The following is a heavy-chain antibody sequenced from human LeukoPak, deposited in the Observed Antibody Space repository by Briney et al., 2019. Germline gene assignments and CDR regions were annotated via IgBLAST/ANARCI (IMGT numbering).Heavy chain of an antibody. CDR3: ARGDLASCSSNSCYEGRY. D-gene: IGHD2-2*01. Sequence: GASVKVSCKASGYTFTSYGISWVRQAPGQGLEWMGWINTQNGNTAQQKLQGRVTMTTDTSTSTAYMELRSLRSDDTAVYYCARGDLASCSSNSCYEGRYWGQGTLVTVSS. CDR1: GYTFTSYG. J-gene: IGHJ4*02. CDR2: INTQNGNT. V-gene: IGHV1-18*01.